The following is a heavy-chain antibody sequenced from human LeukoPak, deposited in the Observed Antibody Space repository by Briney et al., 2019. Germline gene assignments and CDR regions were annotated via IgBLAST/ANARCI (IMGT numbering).Heavy chain of an antibody. Sequence: SETLSLTCAVYGGSFSGYYWSWIRQPPGKGLEWIGEINHSGSTNYNPSLKSRVTISVDTSKNQFSLKLSSVTAVDTAVYYCARGLGAPFYYFDYWGQGTLVTVPS. CDR3: ARGLGAPFYYFDY. V-gene: IGHV4-34*01. CDR2: INHSGST. J-gene: IGHJ4*02. CDR1: GGSFSGYY. D-gene: IGHD3-10*01.